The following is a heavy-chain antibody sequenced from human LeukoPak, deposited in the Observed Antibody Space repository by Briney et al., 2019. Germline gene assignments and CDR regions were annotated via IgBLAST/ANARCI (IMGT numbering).Heavy chain of an antibody. V-gene: IGHV3-64D*06. CDR1: GFTFSGSA. CDR3: VKGVVVVTARAFDY. J-gene: IGHJ4*02. CDR2: ISTDGGST. Sequence: GGSLRLSCAASGFTFSGSAMHWVRQAPGKGLQYVSAISTDGGSTYYADSVKDRFTISRDNSKNTLYLQMSSLRAEDTALYYCVKGVVVVTARAFDYWGQGTLVTVSS. D-gene: IGHD2-21*02.